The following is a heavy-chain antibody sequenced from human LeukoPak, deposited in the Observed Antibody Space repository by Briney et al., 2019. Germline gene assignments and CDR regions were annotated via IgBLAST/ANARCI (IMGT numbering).Heavy chain of an antibody. CDR3: ARGGYGLGSYFYFCGMDV. CDR2: ISYDGSNK. J-gene: IGHJ6*02. V-gene: IGHV3-30-3*01. D-gene: IGHD3-10*01. Sequence: GGSLRLSCAASGFTFSGYSIHWVRQAPGKGLEWVAVISYDGSNKYYADSVKGRFTISRDNSKNTLYLQMNSLRPEDTAVYYCARGGYGLGSYFYFCGMDVWGQGTTVTVSS. CDR1: GFTFSGYS.